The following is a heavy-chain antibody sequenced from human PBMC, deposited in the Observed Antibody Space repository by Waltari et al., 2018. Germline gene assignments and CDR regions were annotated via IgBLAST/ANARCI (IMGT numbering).Heavy chain of an antibody. CDR2: MNPNSGNT. Sequence: VQLVQSGAEVKKPGASVKVSCKASGYTFTSYAVNWVRQATGQGLEWMGWMNPNSGNTGYAQKFQGRVTMTRNTSISTAYMELSSLRSEDTAVYYCARGRGRYYYYYMDVWGKGTTVTVSS. CDR3: ARGRGRYYYYYMDV. CDR1: GYTFTSYA. V-gene: IGHV1-8*01. J-gene: IGHJ6*03.